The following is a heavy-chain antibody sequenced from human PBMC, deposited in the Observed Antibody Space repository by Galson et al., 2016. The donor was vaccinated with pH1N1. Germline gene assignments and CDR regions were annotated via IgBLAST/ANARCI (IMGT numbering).Heavy chain of an antibody. Sequence: SLRLSCAASGFTFDDYAMQWVRQGPGKGLEWVSGISWNSGSIGYADSVKGRFTISRDNARNSLYLQMTSRRVEDTALYYCVRANGARSYSDSWGQGTLVTVSS. CDR2: ISWNSGSI. D-gene: IGHD3-10*01. CDR3: VRANGARSYSDS. V-gene: IGHV3-9*01. J-gene: IGHJ4*02. CDR1: GFTFDDYA.